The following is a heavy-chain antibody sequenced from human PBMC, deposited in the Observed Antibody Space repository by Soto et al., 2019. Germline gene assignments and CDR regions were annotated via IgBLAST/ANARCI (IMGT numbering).Heavy chain of an antibody. D-gene: IGHD3-22*01. V-gene: IGHV3-74*01. CDR3: ARAIGYYGIDV. CDR2: INSDGSST. Sequence: GSLRLSCAASGFSFSNCWMHWVRQAPGMGLVLVSHINSDGSSTTYADSVKGRFTISRDNAKNTLYLQMNSLRAEDTAVYYCARAIGYYGIDVWGQGTTVTVSS. J-gene: IGHJ6*02. CDR1: GFSFSNCW.